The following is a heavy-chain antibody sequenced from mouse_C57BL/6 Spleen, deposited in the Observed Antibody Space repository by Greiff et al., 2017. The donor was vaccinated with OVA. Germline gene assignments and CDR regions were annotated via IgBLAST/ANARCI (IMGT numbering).Heavy chain of an antibody. CDR3: ARGESGWFAY. CDR2: ISDGGSYT. Sequence: EVKVEESGGGLVKPGGSLKLSCAASGFTFSSYAMSWVRQTPEKRLEWVATISDGGSYTYYPDNVKGRFTISRDNAKNNLYLQMSHLKSEDTAMYYCARGESGWFAYWGQGTLVTVSA. J-gene: IGHJ3*01. V-gene: IGHV5-4*03. CDR1: GFTFSSYA.